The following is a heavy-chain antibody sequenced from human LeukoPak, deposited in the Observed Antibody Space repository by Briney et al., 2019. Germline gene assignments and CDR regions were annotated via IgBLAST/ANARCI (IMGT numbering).Heavy chain of an antibody. CDR2: IIPIFGTA. V-gene: IGHV1-69*05. Sequence: SVKASCKASGGTFSSYAISWVRQAPGQGLEWMGRIIPIFGTANYAQKFQGRVTITTDESTSTAYMELSSLRSEDTAVYYCARDYGDSHSSFDYWGQGTLVTVSS. CDR1: GGTFSSYA. J-gene: IGHJ4*02. D-gene: IGHD4-17*01. CDR3: ARDYGDSHSSFDY.